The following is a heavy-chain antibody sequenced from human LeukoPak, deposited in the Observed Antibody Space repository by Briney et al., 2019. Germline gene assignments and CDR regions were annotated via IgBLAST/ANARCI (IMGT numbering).Heavy chain of an antibody. CDR2: INPSGGST. V-gene: IGHV1-46*01. Sequence: GASVKVSCKASGYTFTSYYMHWVRQAPGQGLEWMGIINPSGGSTSYAQKFQGRVTMTRDTSTSTVYMELSSLRSEDTAVYYCAPTGYCSGSSCLPAYWGQGTLVTVSS. CDR1: GYTFTSYY. D-gene: IGHD2-15*01. J-gene: IGHJ4*02. CDR3: APTGYCSGSSCLPAY.